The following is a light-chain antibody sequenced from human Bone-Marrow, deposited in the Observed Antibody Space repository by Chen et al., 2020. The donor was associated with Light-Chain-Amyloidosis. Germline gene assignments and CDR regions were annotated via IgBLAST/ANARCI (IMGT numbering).Light chain of an antibody. CDR1: QTISTNY. CDR3: QQYGTSPLT. CDR2: GSS. Sequence: IVLTQSPGTLSLSTGDGANLSCRASQTISTNYLTWYQQKFGQAPGLLIYGSSSRATGIPDRFTGSGSGTDFTLTINRLEPEDFAMYYCQQYGTSPLTFGGGTKVEIK. V-gene: IGKV3-20*01. J-gene: IGKJ4*01.